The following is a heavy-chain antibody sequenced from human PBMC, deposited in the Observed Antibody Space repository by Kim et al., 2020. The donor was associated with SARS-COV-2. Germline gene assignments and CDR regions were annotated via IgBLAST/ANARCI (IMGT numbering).Heavy chain of an antibody. D-gene: IGHD6-19*01. Sequence: SETLSLTCTVSGGSVSSGSYYWSWIRQPPGKGLEWIGYIYYSGSTNYNPSLKSRVTISVDTSKNQFSLKLSSVTAADTAVYYCARDHNPRVADHNWFDPWGQGTLVTVSS. V-gene: IGHV4-61*01. J-gene: IGHJ5*02. CDR1: GGSVSSGSYY. CDR2: IYYSGST. CDR3: ARDHNPRVADHNWFDP.